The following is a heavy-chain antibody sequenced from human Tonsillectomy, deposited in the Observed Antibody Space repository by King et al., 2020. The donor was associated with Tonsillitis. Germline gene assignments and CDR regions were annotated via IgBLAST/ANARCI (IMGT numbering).Heavy chain of an antibody. D-gene: IGHD1-26*01. J-gene: IGHJ4*02. V-gene: IGHV1-18*01. CDR1: GYTFTSHG. CDR2: ISGYNGKT. CDR3: ARGGTYYPY. Sequence: QLVQSGAEVKKPGASVKVSCKTSGYTFTSHGFSWVRQAPGQGLEWMGWISGYNGKTDYSQKLQGRVTLTTDTSTSTSYMDLRGLRSADTAVYYCARGGTYYPYWGQGTLVTVSS.